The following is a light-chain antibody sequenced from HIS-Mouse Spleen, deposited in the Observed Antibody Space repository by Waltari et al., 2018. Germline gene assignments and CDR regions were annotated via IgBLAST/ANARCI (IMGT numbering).Light chain of an antibody. CDR1: SSAVGSYNL. J-gene: IGLJ3*02. Sequence: QSALTQPASVSGSPGQSITISCTGTSSAVGSYNLVSWYQQQPGKAPKLMIYEGSKRPSGVSNRFSGSKSGNTASLTISGLQAEDEADYYCCSYAGSSTLVFGGGTKLTVL. CDR2: EGS. CDR3: CSYAGSSTLV. V-gene: IGLV2-23*01.